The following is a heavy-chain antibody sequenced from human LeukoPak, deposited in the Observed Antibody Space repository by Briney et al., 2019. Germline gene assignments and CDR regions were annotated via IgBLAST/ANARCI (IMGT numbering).Heavy chain of an antibody. CDR3: ARHDVVRTLRKMIRGLFDY. Sequence: SETLSLTCSVSGGSISSSTYYWGWIRQPPGKGLEWIGQINHSGSTNYNPSLKSRVTISVDTSKNQFSLKLSSVTAADTAVYYCARHDVVRTLRKMIRGLFDYWGQGTLVTVSS. CDR2: INHSGST. V-gene: IGHV4-39*01. J-gene: IGHJ4*02. CDR1: GGSISSSTYY. D-gene: IGHD3-10*01.